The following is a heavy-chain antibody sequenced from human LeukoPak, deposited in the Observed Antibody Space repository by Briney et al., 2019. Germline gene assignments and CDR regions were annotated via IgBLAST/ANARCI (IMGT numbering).Heavy chain of an antibody. J-gene: IGHJ1*01. Sequence: SETLSLTCTVSDDSISSSSHFWGWIRQPPGKGLEWIGSISYSGTTYYNPSLKSRVTISVDTSKNRFSLNLSSVTAADMAVYXXXXXXXXXXXGYYTIQHWGQGTLVTVSS. D-gene: IGHD3-22*01. CDR2: ISYSGTT. CDR3: XXXXXXXXXGYYTIQH. CDR1: DDSISSSSHF. V-gene: IGHV4-39*03.